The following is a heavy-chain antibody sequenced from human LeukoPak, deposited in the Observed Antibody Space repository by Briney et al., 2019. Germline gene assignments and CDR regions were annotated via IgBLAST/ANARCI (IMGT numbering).Heavy chain of an antibody. V-gene: IGHV4-39*07. D-gene: IGHD6-6*01. CDR3: ARGRNEYSSSFVDY. J-gene: IGHJ4*02. CDR2: IYYTGST. CDR1: GGSISSDAYY. Sequence: SETLSLTCTVSGGSISSDAYYWGWIRQPPGKGLEWIGTIYYTGSTYYNPSLKSRVTISVDTSKNQFSLKLSSVTAADTAVYYCARGRNEYSSSFVDYWGQGTLVTVSS.